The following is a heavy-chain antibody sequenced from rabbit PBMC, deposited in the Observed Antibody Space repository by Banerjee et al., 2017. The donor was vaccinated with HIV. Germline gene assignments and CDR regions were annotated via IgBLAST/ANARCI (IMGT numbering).Heavy chain of an antibody. J-gene: IGHJ3*01. CDR1: GFSFSSNYF. V-gene: IGHV1S40*01. Sequence: QSLEESGGDLVKPGASLTLTCTASGFSFSSNYFMCWVRQAPGKGLEWIACIDAGSSGSTYYASWAKGRFTISKTSSTTVTLQMTSLTAADTATYFCARRDYGSSTYYDLWGQGTLVTVS. CDR3: ARRDYGSSTYYDL. D-gene: IGHD8-1*01. CDR2: IDAGSSGST.